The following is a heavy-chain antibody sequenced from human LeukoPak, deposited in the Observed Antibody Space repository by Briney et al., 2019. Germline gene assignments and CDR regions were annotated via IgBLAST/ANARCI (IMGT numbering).Heavy chain of an antibody. CDR2: ISYSGSS. CDR1: GGSISSYY. CDR3: ARRHHYYDSSGYYYFARWYFDL. Sequence: SETLSLTCTVSGGSISSYYWSWIRQPPGEGLEWIGYISYSGSSNYNPSLKSRATISVDTSKNQFSLKLSSVTAADTAVYYCARRHHYYDSSGYYYFARWYFDLWGRGTLVTVSS. J-gene: IGHJ2*01. D-gene: IGHD3-22*01. V-gene: IGHV4-59*12.